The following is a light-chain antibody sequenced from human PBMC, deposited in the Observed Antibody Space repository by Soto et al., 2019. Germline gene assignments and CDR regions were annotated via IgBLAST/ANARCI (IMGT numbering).Light chain of an antibody. Sequence: IVLTQSPGTPSLSPGERATLSCRASQSVSSNYLAWYQHKPGQAPRLLIYGASNKATGIPDRFSGSGSGTDFTLTIRRLEPEDFAVYYCQQYGRTSLTFGGGTKVDIK. CDR2: GAS. CDR3: QQYGRTSLT. J-gene: IGKJ4*01. CDR1: QSVSSNY. V-gene: IGKV3-20*01.